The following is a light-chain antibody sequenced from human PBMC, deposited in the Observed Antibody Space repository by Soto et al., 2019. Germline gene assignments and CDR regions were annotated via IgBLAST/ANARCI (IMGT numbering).Light chain of an antibody. V-gene: IGKV1-5*01. CDR3: QQYNSYPYS. CDR1: QNIDSW. J-gene: IGKJ3*01. Sequence: DIQVTQSPSTLSASVGDRVTISCRASQNIDSWLAWYQQKPGKAPKLLIYDSSSLESGVPSRFSGSGSGTEFTLTINSLQPDDFATYYCQQYNSYPYSFGPGTKVDIK. CDR2: DSS.